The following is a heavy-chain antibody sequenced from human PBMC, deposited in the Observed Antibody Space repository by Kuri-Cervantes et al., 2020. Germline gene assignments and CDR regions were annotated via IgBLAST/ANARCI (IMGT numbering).Heavy chain of an antibody. V-gene: IGHV1-8*01. CDR2: MNPNSGNT. Sequence: ASVKVSCKASGYTFTSYGINWVRQATGQGLEWMGWMNPNSGNTGYAQKFQGRVTMTRNTSISTAYMELSSLRSEDTAVYYCARDEDGFGEYGMDVWGQGTTVTVSS. D-gene: IGHD3-10*01. CDR1: GYTFTSYG. CDR3: ARDEDGFGEYGMDV. J-gene: IGHJ6*02.